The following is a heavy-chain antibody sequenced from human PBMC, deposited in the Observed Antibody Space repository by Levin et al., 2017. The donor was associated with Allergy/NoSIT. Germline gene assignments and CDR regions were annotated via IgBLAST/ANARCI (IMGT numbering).Heavy chain of an antibody. CDR1: GGSFSDYN. Sequence: SQTLSLTCAVYGGSFSDYNWSWIRQSPGRGLEWIGEIHHSGTAFYNPSLKSRVTISLDTSKNEFSLKMTSLTAADTAVYYCASPYHCNGGSCRDAFDLWGQGTTVTVSS. CDR2: IHHSGTA. J-gene: IGHJ3*01. V-gene: IGHV4-34*01. D-gene: IGHD2-15*01. CDR3: ASPYHCNGGSCRDAFDL.